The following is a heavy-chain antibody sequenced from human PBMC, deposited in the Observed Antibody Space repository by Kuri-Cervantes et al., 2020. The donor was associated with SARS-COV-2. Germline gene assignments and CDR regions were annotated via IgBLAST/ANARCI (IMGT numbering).Heavy chain of an antibody. V-gene: IGHV3-30*02. CDR3: AKDRHSMVRGHSIDY. D-gene: IGHD3-10*01. CDR1: GFSFSSYG. CDR2: IRYDGSNK. Sequence: SLMICCAASGFSFSSYGMHWVRQAPGKGLEWVAFIRYDGSNKYYAEFVKGRFTISRDNSKTTLYLQMNSLRAEDTAVYYCAKDRHSMVRGHSIDYWGQGTLVTVSS. J-gene: IGHJ4*02.